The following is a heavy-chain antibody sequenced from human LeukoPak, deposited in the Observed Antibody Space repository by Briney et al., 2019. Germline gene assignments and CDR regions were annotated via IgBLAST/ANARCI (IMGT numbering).Heavy chain of an antibody. Sequence: SETLSLTCTVSGGSISSSNYYWGWIRQPPGKELEWIGSIYYSGSTYYNPSLKSRVTISVDTSKNQFSLKLSSVTAADTAVYYCVRHRMNITIFGVVISFFDYWGQGTLVTVSS. CDR3: VRHRMNITIFGVVISFFDY. J-gene: IGHJ4*02. D-gene: IGHD3-3*01. CDR2: IYYSGST. CDR1: GGSISSSNYY. V-gene: IGHV4-39*01.